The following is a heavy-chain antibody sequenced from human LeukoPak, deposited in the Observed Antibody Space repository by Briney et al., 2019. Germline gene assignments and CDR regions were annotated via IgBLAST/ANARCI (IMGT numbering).Heavy chain of an antibody. Sequence: ASVKVSCKASGYTFTSYGISWVRQAPGQGLEWMGWISAYNGNTNYAQKLQGRVTMTRDTSTSTVYMELSSLRSEDTAVYYCARDGRGIFGVVSDYWGQGTLVTVSS. CDR3: ARDGRGIFGVVSDY. CDR2: ISAYNGNT. CDR1: GYTFTSYG. D-gene: IGHD3-3*01. V-gene: IGHV1-18*01. J-gene: IGHJ4*02.